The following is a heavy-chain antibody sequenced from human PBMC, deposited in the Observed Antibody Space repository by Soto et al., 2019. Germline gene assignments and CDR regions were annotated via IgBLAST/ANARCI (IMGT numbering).Heavy chain of an antibody. CDR2: IYYTGST. Sequence: GSLRLSCTVSGGSISIYYWSWIRQPPGKGLEWIGNIYYTGSTNYNPSLKSRVTISVDTSKNQFSLKLSFVTAADTAVYYCARDGGYYAVDVWGQGTTVTVSS. V-gene: IGHV4-59*01. J-gene: IGHJ6*02. CDR3: ARDGGYYAVDV. CDR1: GGSISIYY. D-gene: IGHD3-16*01.